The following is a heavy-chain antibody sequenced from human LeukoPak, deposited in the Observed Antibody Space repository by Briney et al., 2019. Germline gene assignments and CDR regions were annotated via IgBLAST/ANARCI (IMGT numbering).Heavy chain of an antibody. CDR2: IYYSGST. CDR1: GGSISTGGYY. Sequence: SQTLSLTCTVSGGSISTGGYYWSWIRQHPGKGLEWIGNIYYSGSTYYSSSLKSRVTMSVDTSKNQFSLTLISVTAADTAVYYCARALSSIAARRLLDYWGQGTLVTVSS. D-gene: IGHD6-6*01. J-gene: IGHJ4*02. V-gene: IGHV4-31*03. CDR3: ARALSSIAARRLLDY.